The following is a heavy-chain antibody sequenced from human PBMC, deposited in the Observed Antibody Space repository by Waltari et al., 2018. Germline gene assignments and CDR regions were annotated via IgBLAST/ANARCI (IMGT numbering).Heavy chain of an antibody. CDR1: GGSVSDYF. V-gene: IGHV4-34*01. Sequence: QVQLQQWGAGLLKPSETLSLTCAAHGGSVSDYFWSWIRQPPGKGLEWIGEINHSGTTNYNPSLKSRVTISVDTSKNQFSLNLSSVTAADTAVYYCARRGYDFWSGFGYYMDVWGKGTTVTVSS. J-gene: IGHJ6*03. D-gene: IGHD3-3*01. CDR3: ARRGYDFWSGFGYYMDV. CDR2: INHSGTT.